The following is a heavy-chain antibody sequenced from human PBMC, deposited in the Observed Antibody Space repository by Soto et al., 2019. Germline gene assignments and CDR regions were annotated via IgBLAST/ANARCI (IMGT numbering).Heavy chain of an antibody. Sequence: LRLSCAASGFTFSSYAISWVRQAPGKGLEWVSAISGSGGSTYYADSVKGRFTISRDNSKNTLYLQMNSLRAEDTAVYYCAKAMIARGFIFQHWGQGTLVTVSS. V-gene: IGHV3-23*01. CDR1: GFTFSSYA. J-gene: IGHJ1*01. CDR2: ISGSGGST. D-gene: IGHD3-22*01. CDR3: AKAMIARGFIFQH.